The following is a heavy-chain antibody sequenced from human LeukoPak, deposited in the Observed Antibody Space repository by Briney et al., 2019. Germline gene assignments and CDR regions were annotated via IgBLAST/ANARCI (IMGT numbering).Heavy chain of an antibody. D-gene: IGHD1-26*01. V-gene: IGHV3-23*01. CDR2: ITGSGGST. CDR3: AKGNWGERLDWYFDL. J-gene: IGHJ2*01. Sequence: GGSLRLSCAASGFTFSSYDMRWVRQAPGSGLEWVSGITGSGGSTYYADSVKGRFTISRDNSKTTLYLQMNSLRAEDTAVYYCAKGNWGERLDWYFDLWGRGTLVTVSS. CDR1: GFTFSSYD.